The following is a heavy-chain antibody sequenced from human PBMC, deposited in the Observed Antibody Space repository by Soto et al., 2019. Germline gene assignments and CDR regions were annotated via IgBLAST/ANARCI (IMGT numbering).Heavy chain of an antibody. CDR3: AKEMIASTLADFFDD. J-gene: IGHJ4*02. CDR2: ISAGGGRT. V-gene: IGHV3-23*01. D-gene: IGHD2-21*01. CDR1: GFTFSDFG. Sequence: EVQLLESGGGLIQPGGSLRLSCEASGFTFSDFGMTWVRLATGKGLQWVSTISAGGGRTFYADPVKGRCTISRDNSKNTLYLQMNSLRAEDTALYYCAKEMIASTLADFFDDWGQGTLVTVSS.